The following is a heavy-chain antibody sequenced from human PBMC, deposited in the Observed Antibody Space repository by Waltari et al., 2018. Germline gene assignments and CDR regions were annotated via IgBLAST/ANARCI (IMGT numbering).Heavy chain of an antibody. V-gene: IGHV3-53*01. CDR1: GFTITRKS. CDR2: IHYNGGT. D-gene: IGHD3-10*01. Sequence: EVQLVESGGCLIQPGGSLRVACEASGFTITRKSMGWVRQAPRKGLVWVSLIHYNGGTYYADSVKGRFTVSSDDSKNALYLQMNNLGVEDTAVYYCAKDRGEIWGQGTLVTVSS. J-gene: IGHJ4*02. CDR3: AKDRGEI.